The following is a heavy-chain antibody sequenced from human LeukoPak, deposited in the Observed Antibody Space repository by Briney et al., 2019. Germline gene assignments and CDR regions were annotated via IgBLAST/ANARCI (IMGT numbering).Heavy chain of an antibody. CDR3: ARDFTKTASPDAFDF. Sequence: SQTLSLTCTVSGDSINTDGYHWPWIRQHPGKGLEWIGYIHTSGGTAYNPSLTSRVSISLDTSLNQFSLTLHSVTAADTAVYYCARDFTKTASPDAFDFWGQGTLVAVSS. CDR1: GDSINTDGYH. CDR2: IHTSGGT. J-gene: IGHJ3*01. D-gene: IGHD1-1*01. V-gene: IGHV4-31*03.